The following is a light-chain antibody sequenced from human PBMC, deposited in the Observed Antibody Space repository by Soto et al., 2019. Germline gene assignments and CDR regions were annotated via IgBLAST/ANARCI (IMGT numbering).Light chain of an antibody. CDR3: MKHNTYPYP. V-gene: IGKV1-17*01. Sequence: DIQMTQSPSSLSASVGDRVTITCRASQGIREDLGWYQQKPGKVPKRLIYGASSLHSGVPSRFSGRGSGPEFTLTISSLQPQDFATYYCMKHNTYPYPFGQGTRLEIK. CDR1: QGIRED. J-gene: IGKJ2*01. CDR2: GAS.